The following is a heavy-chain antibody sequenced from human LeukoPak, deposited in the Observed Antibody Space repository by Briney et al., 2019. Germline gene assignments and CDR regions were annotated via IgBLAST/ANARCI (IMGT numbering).Heavy chain of an antibody. Sequence: GGSLRLSCAASGFTFSDYYMSWIRQAPGKGLEWVSYISSSGSYTSYADSVKGRFTISRDNAKNSLYLQMNSLRAEDTAVYYCARGGFCTGTSCSPSAPAPYYYYGMDVWGQGTTVTVSS. D-gene: IGHD2-2*01. V-gene: IGHV3-11*06. CDR3: ARGGFCTGTSCSPSAPAPYYYYGMDV. J-gene: IGHJ6*02. CDR2: ISSSGSYT. CDR1: GFTFSDYY.